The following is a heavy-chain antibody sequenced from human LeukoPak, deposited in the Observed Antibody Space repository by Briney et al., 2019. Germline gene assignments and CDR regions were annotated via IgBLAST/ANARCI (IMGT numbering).Heavy chain of an antibody. CDR1: GFTFSNHA. CDR2: ISGSGGGT. Sequence: GGSLRLSCTASGFTFSNHAMAWVRQGPGKGLEWVSAISGSGGGTYYADSVKGRFTLSRENSKNTLSLQMNSLRVDDTAVYYCAKSRARKEGSSGSIDSWGQGTLVTVSS. V-gene: IGHV3-23*01. J-gene: IGHJ4*02. CDR3: AKSRARKEGSSGSIDS. D-gene: IGHD3-22*01.